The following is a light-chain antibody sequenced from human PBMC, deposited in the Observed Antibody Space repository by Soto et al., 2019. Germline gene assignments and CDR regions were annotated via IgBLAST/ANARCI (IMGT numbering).Light chain of an antibody. Sequence: DIQMTQSPSTLSASIGDRVTITCRASQTVYTWLAWYQQKPGTAPKLLIYEASTLHTGVPSRFTGSGSGTEFTIVIIRLQPDDFATYYYQQYSSYSPYTFGHGTKVEI. CDR2: EAS. CDR1: QTVYTW. J-gene: IGKJ2*01. CDR3: QQYSSYSPYT. V-gene: IGKV1-5*03.